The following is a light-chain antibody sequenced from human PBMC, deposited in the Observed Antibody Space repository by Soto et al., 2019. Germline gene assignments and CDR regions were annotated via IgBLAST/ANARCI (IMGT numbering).Light chain of an antibody. CDR3: ATWDDSLNGDVV. CDR2: QND. Sequence: QSALTQAPSMSATPGQRVTISCSGSSSNIGRKTVNWFQQLPGTAPKLLIFQNDQRPSGVPDRFSGSKSGTSASLAITGLKSEDEADYYCATWDDSLNGDVVFGGGTKLTVL. J-gene: IGLJ2*01. V-gene: IGLV1-44*01. CDR1: SSNIGRKT.